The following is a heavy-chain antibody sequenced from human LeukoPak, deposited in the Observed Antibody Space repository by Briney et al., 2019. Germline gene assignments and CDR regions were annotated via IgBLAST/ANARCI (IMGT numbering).Heavy chain of an antibody. Sequence: ASVKVSCKASGYTFTGYYIHWVRQAPGQGPEWMGRVNPNSGGTNYAQQFQGRVTMTRDTSISTAYMELNRLRSDYTAVYYCAREENYYYMDVWGKGTTVTVSS. CDR1: GYTFTGYY. J-gene: IGHJ6*03. V-gene: IGHV1-2*06. CDR3: AREENYYYMDV. CDR2: VNPNSGGT.